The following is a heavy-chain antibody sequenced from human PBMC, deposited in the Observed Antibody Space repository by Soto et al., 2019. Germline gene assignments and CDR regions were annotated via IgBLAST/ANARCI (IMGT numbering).Heavy chain of an antibody. J-gene: IGHJ4*02. CDR1: GYTLTELS. D-gene: IGHD3-22*01. Sequence: ASVKVSCKVSGYTLTELSMHWVRQAPGKGLEWMGGFDPEDGETIYAQKFQGRVTMTEDTSTDTAYMELSSLRSEDTALYYCATHRPNYYDSSGPIDYWGQGTLVTVSS. CDR2: FDPEDGET. V-gene: IGHV1-24*01. CDR3: ATHRPNYYDSSGPIDY.